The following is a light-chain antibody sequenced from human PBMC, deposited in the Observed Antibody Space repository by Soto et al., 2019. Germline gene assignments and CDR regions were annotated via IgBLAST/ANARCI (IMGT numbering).Light chain of an antibody. CDR2: TAS. V-gene: IGKV1-39*01. Sequence: KMPQPHSSLFASVGERVTLPCRAGQGLTKNLHWYQQKPGKAPKLLIYTASSLESGVPSRFSGSGSGTDFTLTISSLQPEDFASYFCHQSYRAPHTFGQGTKLEIK. CDR1: QGLTKN. CDR3: HQSYRAPHT. J-gene: IGKJ2*01.